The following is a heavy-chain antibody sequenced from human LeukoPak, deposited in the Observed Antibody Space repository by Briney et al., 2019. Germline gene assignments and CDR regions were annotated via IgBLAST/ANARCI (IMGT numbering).Heavy chain of an antibody. D-gene: IGHD2-2*02. J-gene: IGHJ6*03. Sequence: PGGSLRLSCAASGFTFSSYAMHWVRQAPGKGLEWVAVISYDGSNKYYADSVKGRFTISRDNSKNTLYLQMNSLRAEDTAVYYCARPTLQERYCSSTSCYTVPGDYYYYYMDVWGKGTTVTASS. CDR3: ARPTLQERYCSSTSCYTVPGDYYYYYMDV. V-gene: IGHV3-30-3*01. CDR2: ISYDGSNK. CDR1: GFTFSSYA.